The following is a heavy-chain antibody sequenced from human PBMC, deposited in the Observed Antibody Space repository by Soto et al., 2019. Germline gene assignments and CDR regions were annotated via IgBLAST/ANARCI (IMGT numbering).Heavy chain of an antibody. V-gene: IGHV4-38-2*01. CDR2: IYHSGST. CDR3: ARVLVRATDFDY. Sequence: PSETLSLTCAVSGYSISSGYYWGWIREPPGKGLAWIGGIYHSGSTYYNPSRKSRVTISVDTSKNQLSLKLSSVTAADTAVYYCARVLVRATDFDYWGQGTLVTVSS. J-gene: IGHJ4*02. CDR1: GYSISSGYY. D-gene: IGHD1-26*01.